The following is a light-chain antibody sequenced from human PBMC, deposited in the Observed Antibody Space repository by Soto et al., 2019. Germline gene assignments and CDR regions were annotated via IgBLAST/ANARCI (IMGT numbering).Light chain of an antibody. V-gene: IGLV2-14*01. CDR3: SSYTSSSTVV. Sequence: QSALTQPASVSVSPGQSVTISCSGSSSDVGAYNYVSWYQRHPGKAPKPMIYDVTNRPSWVSTRFSVSKSGNTASLTISGPQAEDEAEYFCSSYTSSSTVVFGGGTKVTVL. J-gene: IGLJ3*02. CDR1: SSDVGAYNY. CDR2: DVT.